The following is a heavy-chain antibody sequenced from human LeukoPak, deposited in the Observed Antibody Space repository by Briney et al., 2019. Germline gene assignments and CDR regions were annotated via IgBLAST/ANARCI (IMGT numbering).Heavy chain of an antibody. J-gene: IGHJ4*02. CDR1: GFTFSSYW. Sequence: GGSLRLSCAASGFTFSSYWMHWVRQAPGKGLVWVSRINSDGSSTSYADSVKGRFTISRDNAKNTLYLQMNSLRAEDTAVYYCAREGYRGYLLDYWGQGTLVTVSS. D-gene: IGHD5-12*01. CDR2: INSDGSST. V-gene: IGHV3-74*01. CDR3: AREGYRGYLLDY.